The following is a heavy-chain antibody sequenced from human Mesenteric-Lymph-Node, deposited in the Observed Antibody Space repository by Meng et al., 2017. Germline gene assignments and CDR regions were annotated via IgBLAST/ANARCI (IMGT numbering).Heavy chain of an antibody. V-gene: IGHV3-66*01. CDR2: ISADGSI. CDR1: EFTVNSDF. D-gene: IGHD6-13*01. CDR3: AREGGPYSSSWYGLFDY. Sequence: GESLKISCAASEFTVNSDFMSWVRQPPGKGLECVSLISADGSIYYADSVKGRFTISRDNSKNTLYLQMNSLRAEDTAVYYCAREGGPYSSSWYGLFDYWGQGTLVTVSS. J-gene: IGHJ4*02.